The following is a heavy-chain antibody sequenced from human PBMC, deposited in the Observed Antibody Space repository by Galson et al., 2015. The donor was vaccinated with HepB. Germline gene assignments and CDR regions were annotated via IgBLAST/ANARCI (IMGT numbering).Heavy chain of an antibody. CDR3: ARRFYDSSSYYNQYYYGLDV. J-gene: IGHJ6*02. CDR1: GFTLSSHS. Sequence: SLRLSCAASGFTLSSHSMNWVRQAPGQGLEWISYISNSGSAIYYADSVKGRFTVSRDNAKNSLYLQMNSLRDEDTAVYYCARRFYDSSSYYNQYYYGLDVWGQGTTVIVSS. D-gene: IGHD3-22*01. CDR2: ISNSGSAI. V-gene: IGHV3-48*02.